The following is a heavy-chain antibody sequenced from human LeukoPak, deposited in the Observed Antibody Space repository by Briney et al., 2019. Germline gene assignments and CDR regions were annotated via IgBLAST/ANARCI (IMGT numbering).Heavy chain of an antibody. CDR1: GFTFSSYG. CDR2: IRYDGSNK. D-gene: IGHD6-6*01. J-gene: IGHJ4*02. Sequence: PGGSLRLSCAASGFTFSSYGMHWVRQAPGKGLEWVAFIRYDGSNKYYADSVKGRFTISRDNSKNTLYLQMNSLRAEDTAVYYCAKDKASSSSSSLDYWGQGTLVTVSS. CDR3: AKDKASSSSSSLDY. V-gene: IGHV3-30*02.